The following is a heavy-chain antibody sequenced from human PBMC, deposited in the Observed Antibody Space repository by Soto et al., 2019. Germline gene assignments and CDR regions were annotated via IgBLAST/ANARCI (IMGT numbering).Heavy chain of an antibody. V-gene: IGHV4-34*01. CDR2: INHSGST. CDR1: GGSFSGYY. Sequence: SETLSLTCAVYGGSFSGYYWSWIRQPPGKGLEWIGEINHSGSTNYNPSLKSRVTISVDTSKDQFSLKLSSVTAADTAVYYCARGGGLFRSYYFDYWGQGTLVTVSS. J-gene: IGHJ4*02. CDR3: ARGGGLFRSYYFDY. D-gene: IGHD3-16*02.